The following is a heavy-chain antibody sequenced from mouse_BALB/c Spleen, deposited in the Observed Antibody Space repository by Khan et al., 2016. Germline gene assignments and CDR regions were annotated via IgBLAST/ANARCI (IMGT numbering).Heavy chain of an antibody. J-gene: IGHJ1*01. Sequence: QIQLVQSGPELKKPGKTVKISCKASGYTFTNYGMNWVKQAPGKGLKWMGWINTYSGESTYADDFKGRFAFSLETSATTAYLQINNLKNEDTATXFCARYRYYYGSSRYCDVWGAGTTVTVSS. CDR2: INTYSGES. D-gene: IGHD1-1*01. CDR1: GYTFTNYG. CDR3: ARYRYYYGSSRYCDV. V-gene: IGHV9-3-1*01.